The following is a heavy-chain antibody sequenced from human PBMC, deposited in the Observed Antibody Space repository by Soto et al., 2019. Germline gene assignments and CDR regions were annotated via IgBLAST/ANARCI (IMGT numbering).Heavy chain of an antibody. V-gene: IGHV3-30*09. Sequence: QVHLVESGGGLVQPGRSLRLSCAASGFTFTAYALHWVRQAPGKGLEWVALISYDGNNRFYADSVKGRFAISRDDSKNTLYVQMNSLRAEDTAVYYCARERIRGAAQSLFDHWGQGTVVTVSS. CDR2: ISYDGNNR. D-gene: IGHD3-10*01. CDR1: GFTFTAYA. J-gene: IGHJ4*02. CDR3: ARERIRGAAQSLFDH.